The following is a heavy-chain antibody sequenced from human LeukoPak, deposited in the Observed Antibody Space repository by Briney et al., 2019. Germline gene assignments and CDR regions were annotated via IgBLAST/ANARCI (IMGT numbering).Heavy chain of an antibody. CDR3: ARGDYYDSSGHDFDY. Sequence: SETLSLTCTVSGGSISSGDYYWSWIRQPPGKGLEWIGYIYYSGSTYYNPPLKSRVTISVDTSKDQFSLKLSSVTAADTAVYYCARGDYYDSSGHDFDYWGQGTLVTVSS. J-gene: IGHJ4*02. D-gene: IGHD3-22*01. CDR1: GGSISSGDYY. CDR2: IYYSGST. V-gene: IGHV4-30-4*08.